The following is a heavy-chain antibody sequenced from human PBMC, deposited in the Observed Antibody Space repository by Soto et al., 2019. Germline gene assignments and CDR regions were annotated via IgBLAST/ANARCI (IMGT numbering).Heavy chain of an antibody. Sequence: QVQLVQSGAEVKKPGSSVKVSCKASGGTFSSYTISWVRQAPGQGLEWMGRIIPILGIANYAQKFQGRVTITADKSTSTAYMELSSLRSEDTAVYYCASHLRYFDWGWFDPWGQGTLVTVSS. CDR3: ASHLRYFDWGWFDP. D-gene: IGHD3-9*01. J-gene: IGHJ5*02. V-gene: IGHV1-69*02. CDR2: IIPILGIA. CDR1: GGTFSSYT.